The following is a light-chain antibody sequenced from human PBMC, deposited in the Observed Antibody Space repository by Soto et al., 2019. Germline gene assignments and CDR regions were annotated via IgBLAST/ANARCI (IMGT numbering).Light chain of an antibody. Sequence: DIQMTQSPSTLSASVGDRVTITCRASQSISTWLAWYQQKQGNAPNLLIYKASTLESGVPARFSGSGSGTEFTLTISSLQPDDFATYYCQHYSSYSVTFGQGTKLVI. CDR2: KAS. J-gene: IGKJ2*01. V-gene: IGKV1-5*03. CDR1: QSISTW. CDR3: QHYSSYSVT.